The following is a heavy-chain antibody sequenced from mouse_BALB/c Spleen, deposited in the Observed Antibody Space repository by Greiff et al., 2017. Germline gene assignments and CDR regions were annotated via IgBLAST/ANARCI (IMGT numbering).Heavy chain of an antibody. V-gene: IGHV6-6*02. CDR1: GFTFSNYW. J-gene: IGHJ2*01. D-gene: IGHD4-1*01. CDR3: TRTGKRYYFDY. CDR2: IRLKSNNYAT. Sequence: EVKVEESGGGLVQPGGSMKLSCVASGFTFSNYWMNWVRQSPEKGLEWVAEIRLKSNNYATHYAESVKGRFTISRDDSKSSVYLQMNNLRAEDTGIYYCTRTGKRYYFDYWGQGTTLTVSS.